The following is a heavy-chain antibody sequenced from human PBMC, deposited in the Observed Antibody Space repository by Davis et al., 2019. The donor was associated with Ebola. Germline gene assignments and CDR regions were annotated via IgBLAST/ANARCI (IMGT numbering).Heavy chain of an antibody. CDR1: VITFSSYA. D-gene: IGHD5-24*01. CDR2: ISCSGGST. J-gene: IGHJ6*02. V-gene: IGHV3-23*01. CDR3: AKDSEEMATIPLYYYYYGMDV. Sequence: GESLKISCTDSVITFSSYAMTWVRQAPGKGLEWVSAISCSGGSTYYADSAKGRFTISRDNSKNTLYLQMNSLRAEDTAVYYCAKDSEEMATIPLYYYYYGMDVWGQGTTVTVSS.